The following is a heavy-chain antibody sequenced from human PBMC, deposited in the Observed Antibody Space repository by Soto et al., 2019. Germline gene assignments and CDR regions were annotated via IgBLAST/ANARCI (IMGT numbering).Heavy chain of an antibody. D-gene: IGHD7-27*01. CDR2: INHSGST. J-gene: IGHJ4*02. CDR1: GGSFSGYY. CDR3: ARGWGTMFDY. Sequence: QVQLQQWGAGLLKPSETLSLTCAVYGGSFSGYYWNWIRQPPGKGLEWIGEINHSGSTNYNPSLKSRVTISVDTSKNQFSRRRSSGTAAYSAVYYCARGWGTMFDYWGQGTLVTVSS. V-gene: IGHV4-34*01.